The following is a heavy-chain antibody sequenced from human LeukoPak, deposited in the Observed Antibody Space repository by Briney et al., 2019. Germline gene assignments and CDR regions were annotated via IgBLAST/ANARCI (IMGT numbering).Heavy chain of an antibody. J-gene: IGHJ6*02. V-gene: IGHV3-53*01. Sequence: PGGSLRLSCAASGFTVSSNYMSWVRQAPGKGLEWVSVIYSGGSTYYADSVKGRFTISRDNSKNTLYLQMNSLRAEDTAVYYCARDRLADYYYYGMDVWGQGTTVTVSS. D-gene: IGHD6-6*01. CDR1: GFTVSSNY. CDR2: IYSGGST. CDR3: ARDRLADYYYYGMDV.